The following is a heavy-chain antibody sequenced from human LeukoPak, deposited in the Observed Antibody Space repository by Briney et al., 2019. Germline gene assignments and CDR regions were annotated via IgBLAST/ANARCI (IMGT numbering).Heavy chain of an antibody. J-gene: IGHJ4*02. CDR1: GFTFSSYG. Sequence: GGSLRLSCAASGFTFSSYGMHWVRQAPGKGLEWVAVISYDGSNKYYADSVKGRFTISRDNSKNTLYLQMNSLRAEDTAVYYCAKEQVDGDYATFDYWGQGTLVTVSS. D-gene: IGHD4-17*01. V-gene: IGHV3-30*18. CDR3: AKEQVDGDYATFDY. CDR2: ISYDGSNK.